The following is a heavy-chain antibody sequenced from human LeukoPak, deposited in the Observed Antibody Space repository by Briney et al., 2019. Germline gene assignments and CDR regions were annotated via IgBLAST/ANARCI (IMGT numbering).Heavy chain of an antibody. CDR1: GNYW. CDR2: INSDGSWT. Sequence: GGSLRLSCAASGNYWMHWVRQAPGKGLVWVSHINSDGSWTSYADSVKGRFTISKDNAKNTVYLQMSNLRAEDTAVYYCVSFYETYWGRGTLVTVSS. D-gene: IGHD2-2*01. V-gene: IGHV3-74*01. J-gene: IGHJ4*02. CDR3: VSFYETY.